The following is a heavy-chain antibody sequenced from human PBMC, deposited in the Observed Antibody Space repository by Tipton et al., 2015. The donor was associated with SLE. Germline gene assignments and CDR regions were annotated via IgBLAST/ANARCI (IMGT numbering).Heavy chain of an antibody. CDR1: GYTFANFW. D-gene: IGHD3-22*01. Sequence: VQLVQSGAEVKKPGESLKISCRVSGYTFANFWISWVRQTPGKGLEWMGIIYPGDSDTRYSPSFQGQVTISADKSISTAYLQWSSLKASDTAMYYCARLTYYYDSSGFDYWGQGTLVTVSS. V-gene: IGHV5-51*01. CDR2: IYPGDSDT. CDR3: ARLTYYYDSSGFDY. J-gene: IGHJ4*02.